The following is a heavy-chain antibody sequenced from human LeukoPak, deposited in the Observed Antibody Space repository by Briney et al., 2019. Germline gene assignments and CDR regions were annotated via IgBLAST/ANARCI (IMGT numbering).Heavy chain of an antibody. J-gene: IGHJ4*02. CDR1: ADSLSSGGHY. V-gene: IGHV4-31*03. CDR3: ARGGNRFGGFYFDY. Sequence: ASETLSLTCSVSADSLSSGGHYWAWIRQFPGKGLESIGFIHHSGRSRHNPSLKDRVAISVDTSRKQFALKLSSVTAADTAMYYCARGGNRFGGFYFDYWGQGIQVIVSS. D-gene: IGHD3-10*01. CDR2: IHHSGRS.